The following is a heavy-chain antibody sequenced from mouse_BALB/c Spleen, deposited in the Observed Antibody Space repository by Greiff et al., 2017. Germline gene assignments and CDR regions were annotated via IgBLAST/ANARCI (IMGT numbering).Heavy chain of an antibody. V-gene: IGHV5-12-1*01. Sequence: EVNVVESGGGLVKPGGSLKLSCAASGFAFSSYDMSWVRQTPEKRLEWVAYISSGGGSTYYPDTVKGRFTISRDNAKNTLYLQMSSLKSEDTAMYYCARRDYGSSYVYWGQGTTLTVSS. CDR2: ISSGGGST. J-gene: IGHJ2*01. CDR3: ARRDYGSSYVY. CDR1: GFAFSSYD. D-gene: IGHD1-1*01.